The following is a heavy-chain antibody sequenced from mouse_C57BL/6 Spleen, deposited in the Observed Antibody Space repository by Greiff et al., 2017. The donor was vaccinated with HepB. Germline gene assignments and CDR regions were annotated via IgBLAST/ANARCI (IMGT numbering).Heavy chain of an antibody. J-gene: IGHJ4*01. CDR1: GYTFTDYY. V-gene: IGHV1-26*01. Sequence: VQLEQSGPELVKPGASVKISCKASGYTFTDYYMNWVKQSHGKSLEWIGDINPNNGGTSYNQKFKGKATLTVDKSSSTAYMELRSLTSEDSAVYYCARWDSNYGVGAMDYWGQGTSVTVAS. CDR3: ARWDSNYGVGAMDY. D-gene: IGHD2-5*01. CDR2: INPNNGGT.